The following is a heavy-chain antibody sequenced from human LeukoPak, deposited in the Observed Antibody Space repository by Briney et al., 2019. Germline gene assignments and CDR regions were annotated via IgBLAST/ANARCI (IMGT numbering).Heavy chain of an antibody. Sequence: GGSLRLSCAASGFTVSSNYMSWVRQAPGKGLEWVSVIYSDGRSYYADSVKGRFTISRDNSKNTLYLQMNSLRAEDTALYYCARESNSGYYLSYWGQGTLVAVSS. V-gene: IGHV3-66*01. J-gene: IGHJ4*02. CDR3: ARESNSGYYLSY. CDR2: IYSDGRS. CDR1: GFTVSSNY. D-gene: IGHD3-22*01.